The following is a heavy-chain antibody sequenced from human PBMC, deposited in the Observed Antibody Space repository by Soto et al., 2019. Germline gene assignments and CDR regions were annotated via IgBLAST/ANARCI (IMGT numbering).Heavy chain of an antibody. V-gene: IGHV3-23*01. CDR3: AKGGYCSGTYCYNAFDI. Sequence: EVQLLDSGGGLVRPGGSLRLSCAASEFTFVSYAMYWVRQAPGKGLEWVSVISASGGSTYYDDSVKGRFAISRDNSNNALYLCMNSVRAEDAAVYYCAKGGYCSGTYCYNAFDIWGQGTMVTVSS. CDR2: ISASGGST. CDR1: EFTFVSYA. J-gene: IGHJ3*02. D-gene: IGHD2-15*01.